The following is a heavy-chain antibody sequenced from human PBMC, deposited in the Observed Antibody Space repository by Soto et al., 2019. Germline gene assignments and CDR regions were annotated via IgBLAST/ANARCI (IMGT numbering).Heavy chain of an antibody. CDR2: INPNSGGT. CDR1: RYTFTGYY. Sequence: ASVKVSCKASRYTFTGYYMHWVRQAPGQGLEWMGWINPNSGGTNYAQKFQGWVTMTRDTSISTAYMELSRLRSDDTAVYYCAREIVGATNYFDYWGQGTLVTVSS. J-gene: IGHJ4*02. V-gene: IGHV1-2*04. D-gene: IGHD1-26*01. CDR3: AREIVGATNYFDY.